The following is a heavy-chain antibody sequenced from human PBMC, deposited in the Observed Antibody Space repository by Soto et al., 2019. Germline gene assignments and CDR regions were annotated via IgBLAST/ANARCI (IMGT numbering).Heavy chain of an antibody. CDR1: GGSFSGYY. J-gene: IGHJ4*02. CDR3: ARVGATLRYFDWLLQYYFDY. CDR2: INHSGST. D-gene: IGHD3-9*01. Sequence: QVQLQQWGAGLLKPSETLSLTCAVYGGSFSGYYWSWIRQPPGKGLEWIGEINHSGSTNYNPSLTSRVTISVDTSKNQFSLKLSSVTAADTAVYYCARVGATLRYFDWLLQYYFDYWGQGTLVTVSS. V-gene: IGHV4-34*01.